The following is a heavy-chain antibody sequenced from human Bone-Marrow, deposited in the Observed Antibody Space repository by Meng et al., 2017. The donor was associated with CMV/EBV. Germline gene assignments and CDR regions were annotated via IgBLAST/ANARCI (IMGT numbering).Heavy chain of an antibody. J-gene: IGHJ4*02. CDR2: ISGSGGST. V-gene: IGHV3-23*01. CDR3: ASGTYFDY. Sequence: GESLKISCAASGFTFSSYAMSWVRQAPGKGLEWVSAISGSGGSTYYADSVKGRFTISRDNSKNTLYLQMNSLRAEDTAVYYCASGTYFDYWGQGTLVTVSS. D-gene: IGHD1-26*01. CDR1: GFTFSSYA.